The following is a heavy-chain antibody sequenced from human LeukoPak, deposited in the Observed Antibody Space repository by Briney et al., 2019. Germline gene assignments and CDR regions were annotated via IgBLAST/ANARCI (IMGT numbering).Heavy chain of an antibody. D-gene: IGHD5-18*01. CDR3: AHSLEYSYGYRGYYYYYYMDV. J-gene: IGHJ6*03. CDR1: GFSLSTSGVG. V-gene: IGHV2-5*01. CDR2: IYWNDDK. Sequence: SGPTLVNPTQTLTLTCTFSGFSLSTSGVGVGWIRQPPGKALEWLALIYWNDDKRYSPSLKSRLTITKDTSKNQVVLTMTNMDPVDTATYYCAHSLEYSYGYRGYYYYYYMDVWGKGTTVTVSS.